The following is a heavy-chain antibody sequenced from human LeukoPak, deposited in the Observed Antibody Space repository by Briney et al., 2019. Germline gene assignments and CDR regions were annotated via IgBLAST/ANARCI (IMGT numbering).Heavy chain of an antibody. J-gene: IGHJ4*02. CDR2: ISGSGGST. CDR1: GFTFSSYA. V-gene: IGHV3-23*01. CDR3: AKDPSSSSSEIGY. Sequence: PGGSLRLSCAASGFTFSSYAMSWVRQAPGQGLEWVSVISGSGGSTYYADSVKGRLTISRDNSKNTLYLQISSLRAEDTAVYYCAKDPSSSSSEIGYWGPGTLVTVSS. D-gene: IGHD6-6*01.